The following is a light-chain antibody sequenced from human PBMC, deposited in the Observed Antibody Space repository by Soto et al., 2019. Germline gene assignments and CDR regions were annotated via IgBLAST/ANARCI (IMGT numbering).Light chain of an antibody. CDR1: SGSVSASNH. CDR3: VLYMGSGIDV. V-gene: IGLV8-61*01. CDR2: SAN. Sequence: QTVVTQEPSFSVSPGGTVTLTCGLSSGSVSASNHPSWYQQTPGQAPRTLIYSANTRSSGVPDRFSGSILGNKAALTITGAQADDESDYYCVLYMGSGIDVFGTGTKLTVL. J-gene: IGLJ1*01.